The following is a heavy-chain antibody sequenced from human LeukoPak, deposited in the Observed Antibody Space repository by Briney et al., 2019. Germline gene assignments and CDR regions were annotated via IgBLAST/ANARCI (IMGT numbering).Heavy chain of an antibody. V-gene: IGHV3-23*01. CDR1: GFAFSSYA. D-gene: IGHD6-13*01. J-gene: IGHJ4*02. Sequence: PGGSLRLSCAASGFAFSSYAMTWVRQAPGKGLEWVSGISDSGGTTYYADSVKGRFTISRDNSKNTLYLQMNSLRAEDTAVYYCARGFSSWPDWGQGTLVTVSS. CDR2: ISDSGGTT. CDR3: ARGFSSWPD.